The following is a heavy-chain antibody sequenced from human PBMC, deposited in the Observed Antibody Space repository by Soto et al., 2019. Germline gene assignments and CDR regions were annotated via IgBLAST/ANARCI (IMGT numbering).Heavy chain of an antibody. D-gene: IGHD6-13*01. Sequence: GGSLRLSCAASGFTFSDYYMSWIRQAPGKGLEWVSYISSSGSTIYYADSVKGRFTISRDNAKNSLYLQMNSLRAEDTAVYYCARYLGSSWYVGYYYYYGMDVWGQGTTVTVYS. CDR2: ISSSGSTI. J-gene: IGHJ6*02. CDR3: ARYLGSSWYVGYYYYYGMDV. CDR1: GFTFSDYY. V-gene: IGHV3-11*01.